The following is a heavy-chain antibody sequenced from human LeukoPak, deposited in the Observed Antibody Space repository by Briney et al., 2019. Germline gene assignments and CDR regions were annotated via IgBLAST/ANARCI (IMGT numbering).Heavy chain of an antibody. V-gene: IGHV3-7*01. CDR2: IKFDGNEE. J-gene: IGHJ4*02. D-gene: IGHD1-1*01. Sequence: GGSLRLSCAASGFSFSSYWMSWMRQAPGKGLECVANIKFDGNEEYYVDSVKGRFTISRDNAKNSLYLQLNSLRVEDTAVYYCKSGGAAPGSFDYWGQGTLVTVSP. CDR1: GFSFSSYW. CDR3: KSGGAAPGSFDY.